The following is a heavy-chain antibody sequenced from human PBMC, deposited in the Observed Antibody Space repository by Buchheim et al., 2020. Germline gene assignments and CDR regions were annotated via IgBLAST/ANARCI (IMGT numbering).Heavy chain of an antibody. CDR1: EFTFSNYA. Sequence: QVQLVESGGGVVQPGRSLRLSCAASEFTFSNYAMHWVRQAPGKGLEWVAVISYDGNNKYYADSVKGRFTISRDNSKNTLYLQMNSLSAEDTAVYYCARSYSSNWYGSLDYWGQGTL. D-gene: IGHD6-13*01. V-gene: IGHV3-30-3*01. CDR3: ARSYSSNWYGSLDY. CDR2: ISYDGNNK. J-gene: IGHJ4*02.